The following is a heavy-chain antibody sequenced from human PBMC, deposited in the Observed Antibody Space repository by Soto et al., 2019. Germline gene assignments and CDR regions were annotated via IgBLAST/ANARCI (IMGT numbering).Heavy chain of an antibody. CDR3: AKGYDFWSGTYGMDV. D-gene: IGHD3-3*01. CDR2: ISGSGGST. J-gene: IGHJ6*02. V-gene: IGHV3-23*01. Sequence: PGGSLRLSCAASGFTFSSYAMSWVRQAPGKGLECVSAISGSGGSTYYADSVKGRFTISRDNSKNTLYLQMNSLRAEDTAVYYCAKGYDFWSGTYGMDVWGQGTTVTVYS. CDR1: GFTFSSYA.